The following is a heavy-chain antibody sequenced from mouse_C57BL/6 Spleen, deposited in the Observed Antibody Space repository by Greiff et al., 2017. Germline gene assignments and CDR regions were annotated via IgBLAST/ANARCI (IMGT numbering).Heavy chain of an antibody. D-gene: IGHD2-5*01. CDR3: ARVDYYSNPAWFAY. Sequence: VQLQQPGAELVKPGASVKLSCKASGYTFTSYWMQWVQQRPGQGLEWIGEIDPSDSYTNYNQKFKGKATLTVDTSSSTAYMHLSSLTSEDSAVCYCARVDYYSNPAWFAYWGQGTLVTVSA. CDR2: IDPSDSYT. V-gene: IGHV1-50*01. J-gene: IGHJ3*01. CDR1: GYTFTSYW.